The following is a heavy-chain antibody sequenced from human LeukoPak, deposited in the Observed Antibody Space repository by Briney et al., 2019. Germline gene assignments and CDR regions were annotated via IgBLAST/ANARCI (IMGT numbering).Heavy chain of an antibody. D-gene: IGHD3-3*01. CDR2: IIPILGIA. CDR3: ARDLNDFWSGNNWFDP. Sequence: SVKVSCKASGGTFSSYTISWVRQAPGQGLESMGRIIPILGIANYAQKFQGRVTITADKSTSTAYMELSSLRSEDTAVYYCARDLNDFWSGNNWFDPWGQGTLVTVSS. J-gene: IGHJ5*02. CDR1: GGTFSSYT. V-gene: IGHV1-69*04.